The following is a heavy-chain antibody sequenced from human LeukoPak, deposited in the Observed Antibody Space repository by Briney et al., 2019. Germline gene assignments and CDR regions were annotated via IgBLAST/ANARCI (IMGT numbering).Heavy chain of an antibody. Sequence: KPSETLSLTCTVSGGSISSSSYYWGWIRQPPGKGLEWIGSIYYSGSTYYNPSLKSRVTISVDTSKNQFSLKLSSVTAADTAVYYCARVDVVVVVAAKNYYYYYYMDVWGKGTTVTVSS. CDR3: ARVDVVVVVAAKNYYYYYYMDV. J-gene: IGHJ6*03. V-gene: IGHV4-39*07. CDR2: IYYSGST. CDR1: GGSISSSSYY. D-gene: IGHD2-15*01.